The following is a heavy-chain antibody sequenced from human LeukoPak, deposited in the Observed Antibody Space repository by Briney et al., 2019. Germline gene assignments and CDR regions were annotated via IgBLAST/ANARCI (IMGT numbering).Heavy chain of an antibody. CDR1: GFTFGDYA. CDR2: IRSKVYGGTP. J-gene: IGHJ4*02. Sequence: GGSLRLSCTASGFTFGDYAMTWVRQAPGKGLEWVGFIRSKVYGGTPEYAASVKGRFTISRDDSKGIAYLQMNSLKTEDIAVYYCTRDQTPYYWGQGTLVTVSS. V-gene: IGHV3-49*04. CDR3: TRDQTPYY.